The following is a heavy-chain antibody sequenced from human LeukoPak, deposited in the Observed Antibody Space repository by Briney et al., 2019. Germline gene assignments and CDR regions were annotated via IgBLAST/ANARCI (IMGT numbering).Heavy chain of an antibody. CDR1: GFTFSSYA. CDR2: ISYDGSNK. CDR3: AEGRAGYGSGSYPPYFDY. D-gene: IGHD3-10*01. Sequence: GRSLRLSCAASGFTFSSYAMHWVRQAPGKGLEWVAVISYDGSNKYYADSVKGRFTISRDNSKNTLYLQMNSMRAEETAVYYCAEGRAGYGSGSYPPYFDYWGQGTLVTVSS. J-gene: IGHJ4*02. V-gene: IGHV3-30*04.